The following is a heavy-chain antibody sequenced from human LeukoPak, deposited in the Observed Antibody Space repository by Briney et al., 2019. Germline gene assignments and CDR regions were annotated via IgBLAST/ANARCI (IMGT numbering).Heavy chain of an antibody. V-gene: IGHV1-46*01. CDR3: ARATWYGGNPSGAFDI. Sequence: ASVKVSCKASGYTFTNYYLHWVRQAPGQGLEWMGIINPSGGSTSYAQKFQDRVTMTRDTSTSTVYMELNSLRSEDTAAYYCARATWYGGNPSGAFDIWGQGTMVTVSS. D-gene: IGHD4-23*01. CDR2: INPSGGST. CDR1: GYTFTNYY. J-gene: IGHJ3*02.